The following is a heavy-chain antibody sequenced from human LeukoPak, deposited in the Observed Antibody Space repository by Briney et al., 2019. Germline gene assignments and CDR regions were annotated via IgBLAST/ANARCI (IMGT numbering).Heavy chain of an antibody. D-gene: IGHD2-2*01. CDR1: GYTFTSYG. CDR2: INVYKGDT. Sequence: ASVKVSCKASGYTFTSYGISWVRQAPGQGLEWMGWINVYKGDTNYAQMFQDRVTLTTDTSTTTAYMELRSLRSEDTAVYYCARGRGVVVPAAPTGDPFDIWGQGTMVTVSS. CDR3: ARGRGVVVPAAPTGDPFDI. J-gene: IGHJ3*02. V-gene: IGHV1-18*01.